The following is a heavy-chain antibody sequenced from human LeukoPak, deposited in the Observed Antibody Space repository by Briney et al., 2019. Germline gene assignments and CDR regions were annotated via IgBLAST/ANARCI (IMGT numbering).Heavy chain of an antibody. CDR1: GYTFTSYY. D-gene: IGHD3-10*01. V-gene: IGHV1-46*01. J-gene: IGHJ4*02. CDR2: INPSGGST. Sequence: ASVKVSCKASGYTFTSYYMHWVRQAPGQGLEWMGIINPSGGSTSYAQKFQGRVTMTRDTSTSTVYMELSSLRSEDTAVYYCANDYYGSGSYLPFDYWGQGTLVTVSS. CDR3: ANDYYGSGSYLPFDY.